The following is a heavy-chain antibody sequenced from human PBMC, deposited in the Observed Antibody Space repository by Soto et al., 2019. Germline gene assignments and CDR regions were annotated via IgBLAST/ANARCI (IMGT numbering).Heavy chain of an antibody. D-gene: IGHD1-1*01. CDR2: IAYAGSKK. CDR3: ARGTTPPWTDYIYYGMDV. Sequence: QVQLVESGGGVVQPGRSLRLSCAASEFTFSGYAMHWVRQAPGKGLEWVAMIAYAGSKKYYADSVKGRFTISRDKSKNTLYLQMTSLRAEDTAVYYCARGTTPPWTDYIYYGMDVWGQGTTVTVAS. V-gene: IGHV3-30-3*01. CDR1: EFTFSGYA. J-gene: IGHJ6*02.